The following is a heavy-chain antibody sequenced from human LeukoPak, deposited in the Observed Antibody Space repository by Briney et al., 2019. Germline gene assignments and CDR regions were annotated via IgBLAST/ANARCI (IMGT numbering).Heavy chain of an antibody. J-gene: IGHJ6*03. V-gene: IGHV3-7*01. D-gene: IGHD6-6*01. Sequence: GGSLRLSCAASGFTFSNYEMNWVRQAPGKGLEWVANIKQDGSEKYYVDSVKGRFTISRDNAKNSLYLQMNSLRAEDTAVYYCARADSSIAARLSRSSIFNYYYYMDVWGKGTTVTVSS. CDR1: GFTFSNYE. CDR2: IKQDGSEK. CDR3: ARADSSIAARLSRSSIFNYYYYMDV.